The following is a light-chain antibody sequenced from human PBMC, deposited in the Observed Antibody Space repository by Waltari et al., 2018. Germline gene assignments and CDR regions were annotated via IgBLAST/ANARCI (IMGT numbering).Light chain of an antibody. V-gene: IGLV7-43*01. J-gene: IGLJ3*02. Sequence: QTVVTQEPSVTVSPGETVTLTCTSSTGAVPSGNFPNWFQQKAGQPPKTLIYSTNNRVSWTPARFSGSLRGAKAALTLSGVEPEDEADYFCLLFYGGIWVFGGGTKLTVL. CDR3: LLFYGGIWV. CDR2: STN. CDR1: TGAVPSGNF.